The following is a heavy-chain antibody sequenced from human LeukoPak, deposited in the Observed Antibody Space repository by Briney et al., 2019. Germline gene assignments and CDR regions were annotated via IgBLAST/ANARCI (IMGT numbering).Heavy chain of an antibody. D-gene: IGHD1-26*01. CDR1: GWSFSGYY. J-gene: IGHJ4*02. CDR2: INHSGST. V-gene: IGHV4-34*01. Sequence: PSETLSLTCAVYGWSFSGYYWRWIRQPPGKGLEWIGEINHSGSTNYNPSLKSRVTISVDTSKNQFSLKLSSVTAADTAVYYCARIGLRSGSYIDYWGQGTLVTVSS. CDR3: ARIGLRSGSYIDY.